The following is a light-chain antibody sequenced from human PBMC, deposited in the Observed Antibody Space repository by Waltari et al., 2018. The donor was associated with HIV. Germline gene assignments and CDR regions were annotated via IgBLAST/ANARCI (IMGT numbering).Light chain of an antibody. V-gene: IGLV1-47*01. Sequence: QSVLTQPPSASGTPGQRVTISCSGSSSNIGSNYVYWYQQLPGTAPKLLIYRNNPRPAGFPDRFSGSTSGTSASLAISGLRSEDEADYFCAAWDDSLSVYVFGTGTKVTVL. CDR2: RNN. CDR1: SSNIGSNY. CDR3: AAWDDSLSVYV. J-gene: IGLJ1*01.